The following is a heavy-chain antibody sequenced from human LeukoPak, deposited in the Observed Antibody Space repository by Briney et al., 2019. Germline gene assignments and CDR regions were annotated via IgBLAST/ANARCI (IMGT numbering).Heavy chain of an antibody. Sequence: GRSLRLSCAASGFTFDDYAMHWVRQAPGKGLEWVSGISWNSGSIGYADSVKGRFTISRDNAKNSLYLQMNSLRAEDTAVYYCAKDRIVVVPAAMPFYYYGMDVRGQGTTVTVSS. V-gene: IGHV3-9*01. CDR2: ISWNSGSI. CDR1: GFTFDDYA. CDR3: AKDRIVVVPAAMPFYYYGMDV. J-gene: IGHJ6*02. D-gene: IGHD2-2*01.